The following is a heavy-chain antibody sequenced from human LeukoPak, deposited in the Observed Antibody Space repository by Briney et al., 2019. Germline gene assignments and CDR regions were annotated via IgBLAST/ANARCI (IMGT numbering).Heavy chain of an antibody. J-gene: IGHJ4*02. Sequence: KPSETLSLTCTVSGVSISSYYWSWIRQPPGKGLEWIGYIYYSGSTNYNPSLKSRVTISVDTSKNQFSLKLSSVTAADTAVYYCARYEWELLRSFDYWGQGTLVTVSS. V-gene: IGHV4-59*01. CDR2: IYYSGST. D-gene: IGHD1-26*01. CDR1: GVSISSYY. CDR3: ARYEWELLRSFDY.